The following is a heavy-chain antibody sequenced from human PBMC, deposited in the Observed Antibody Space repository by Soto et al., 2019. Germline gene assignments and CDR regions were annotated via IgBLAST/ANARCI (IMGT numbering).Heavy chain of an antibody. CDR1: GDSFNDYY. Sequence: VQLVQSGAEVKKPGASVKVSCKTSGDSFNDYYIHWVRQAPGQGLEWMGWINPNGGATKYAQKFHGRVTVTRDTSMRSVYMELSSLRSDETALYYCARESGGATATLDYYYFYMDVGGKGTTVTVSS. CDR2: INPNGGAT. V-gene: IGHV1-2*02. J-gene: IGHJ6*03. D-gene: IGHD5-12*01. CDR3: ARESGGATATLDYYYFYMDV.